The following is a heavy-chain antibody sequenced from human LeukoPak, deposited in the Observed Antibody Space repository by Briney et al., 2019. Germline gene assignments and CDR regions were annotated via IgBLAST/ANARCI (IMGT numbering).Heavy chain of an antibody. CDR3: ARDVPYYDILTGYRTNWFDP. CDR2: INPNSGGT. CDR1: GYTFTGYY. J-gene: IGHJ5*02. V-gene: IGHV1-2*02. D-gene: IGHD3-9*01. Sequence: RASVKVSCKASGYTFTGYYMHWVRQAPGQGLEWMGWINPNSGGTNYAQKFQGRVTMTRDTSISTAYMELSRLRSDDTAVYYCARDVPYYDILTGYRTNWFDPWGQGTLVTVSS.